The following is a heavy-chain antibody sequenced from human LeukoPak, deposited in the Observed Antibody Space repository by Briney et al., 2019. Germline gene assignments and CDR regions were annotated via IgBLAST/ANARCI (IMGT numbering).Heavy chain of an antibody. CDR1: GYTFTSYG. CDR3: ASGRTDIVVVPATLRNYYFDY. V-gene: IGHV1-18*01. D-gene: IGHD2-2*01. CDR2: ISAYNGNT. Sequence: ASVKVSRKASGYTFTSYGISWVRQAPGQGLEWMGWISAYNGNTNYAQKLQGRVTMTTDTSTSTAYMELSSLRSEDTAVYYCASGRTDIVVVPATLRNYYFDYWGQGTLVTVSS. J-gene: IGHJ4*02.